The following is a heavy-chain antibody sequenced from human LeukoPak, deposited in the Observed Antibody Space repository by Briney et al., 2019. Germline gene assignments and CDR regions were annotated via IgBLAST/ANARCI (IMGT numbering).Heavy chain of an antibody. J-gene: IGHJ6*03. Sequence: GGSLRLSCAASGFAFRNYAMTWVRQAPGKGLEWVSAISGSGGSTYYADSVKGRFTISRDNSKNTLYLQMNSLRAEDTAVYYCAKGSILTGPLLNYYMDVWGKGTTVTVSS. V-gene: IGHV3-23*01. D-gene: IGHD3-9*01. CDR2: ISGSGGST. CDR1: GFAFRNYA. CDR3: AKGSILTGPLLNYYMDV.